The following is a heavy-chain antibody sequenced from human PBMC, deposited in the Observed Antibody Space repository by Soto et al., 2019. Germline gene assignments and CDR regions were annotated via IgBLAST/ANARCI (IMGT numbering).Heavy chain of an antibody. J-gene: IGHJ5*02. Sequence: QVQLVQSGAEVKKPGSSVKVSCKASGGTFSSYAISWVRQAPGQGLEWMGGSIPIFGTANYAQKFQGRVTITEDESTSTAYLELSSLRSEDTAVYYCARGGVSTSSSPDWFDPWGQGTLVNVSS. CDR1: GGTFSSYA. CDR2: SIPIFGTA. CDR3: ARGGVSTSSSPDWFDP. D-gene: IGHD6-6*01. V-gene: IGHV1-69*01.